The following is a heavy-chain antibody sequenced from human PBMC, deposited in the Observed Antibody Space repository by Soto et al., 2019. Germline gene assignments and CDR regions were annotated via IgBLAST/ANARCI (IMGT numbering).Heavy chain of an antibody. CDR2: IRAKANNYAT. Sequence: EVQLVESGGGLVQPGGSLKLSCVAAGYSLSGSSIHWVRQASGKGLEWLGRIRAKANNYATSYAASVNGRFTIFRDDSTNTAYLQMNSLKIEDTAVYYCTTKDYWGRGSLVTVSS. J-gene: IGHJ4*02. CDR3: TTKDY. V-gene: IGHV3-73*02. CDR1: GYSLSGSS.